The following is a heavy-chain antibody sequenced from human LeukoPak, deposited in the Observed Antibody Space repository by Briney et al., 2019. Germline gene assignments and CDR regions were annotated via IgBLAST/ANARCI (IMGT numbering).Heavy chain of an antibody. V-gene: IGHV3-74*01. J-gene: IGHJ5*02. CDR2: INSDGSST. CDR3: AKGSGYSSKTNWFDP. CDR1: GFTFSSYW. D-gene: IGHD6-13*01. Sequence: GGSLRLSCAASGFTFSSYWMHWVRQAPGKGLVWVSRINSDGSSTSYADSVKGRFTISRDISKNTLYLQMNSLRTEDTAVYYCAKGSGYSSKTNWFDPWGQGTLVTVSS.